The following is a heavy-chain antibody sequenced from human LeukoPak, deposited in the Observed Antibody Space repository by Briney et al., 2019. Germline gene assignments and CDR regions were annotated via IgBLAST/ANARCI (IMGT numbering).Heavy chain of an antibody. D-gene: IGHD5-18*01. CDR3: ARDSNGYSYGYGGY. CDR2: ISSSSSYI. V-gene: IGHV3-21*01. Sequence: GGSLRLSCAASGFTFSSYSMNWVRQAPGKGLEWVSSISSSSSYIYYADSVKGRFTISRDNAKNSLYLQMNSLRAEDTAVYYCARDSNGYSYGYGGYWGQGTPVTVSS. J-gene: IGHJ4*02. CDR1: GFTFSSYS.